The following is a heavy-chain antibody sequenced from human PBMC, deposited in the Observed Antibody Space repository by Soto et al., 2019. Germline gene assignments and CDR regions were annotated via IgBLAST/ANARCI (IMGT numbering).Heavy chain of an antibody. V-gene: IGHV4-59*08. CDR3: AXRGGEYYFDS. CDR1: GGSMNDYY. J-gene: IGHJ4*02. CDR2: IYYSGST. Sequence: QVHLQESGPGLVKPSETLSLTCTVSGGSMNDYYWSWIRQPPGKGLEWIGYIYYSGSTYYSPSLKSRVTXSXXXSKNQFXXXLXSXTAADTAVYYCAXRGGEYYFDSWGQGTLVTVSS. D-gene: IGHD3-10*01.